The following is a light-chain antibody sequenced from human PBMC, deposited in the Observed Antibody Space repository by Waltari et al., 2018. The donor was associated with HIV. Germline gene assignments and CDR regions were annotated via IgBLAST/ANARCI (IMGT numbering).Light chain of an antibody. Sequence: QSALTPPASVSGSPGQSITISCTGTSSAIGGYNYVSWYQQHPGKAPKLMIYDVSKRPSGVSNRFSGSKSGNTASLTISGLQAEDETDYYCCSYAGSRTWVFGGGTKLTVL. CDR3: CSYAGSRTWV. CDR2: DVS. V-gene: IGLV2-23*02. J-gene: IGLJ3*02. CDR1: SSAIGGYNY.